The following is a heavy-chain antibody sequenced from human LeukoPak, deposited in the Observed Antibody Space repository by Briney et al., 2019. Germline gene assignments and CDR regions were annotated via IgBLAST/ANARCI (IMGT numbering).Heavy chain of an antibody. Sequence: GESLKISCKGSGYSFTSYWIGWVRQMPGKGLECMGIIYPGDSDTRYSPSFQGQVTISADKSISTAYLQWSSLKASDTAMYYCARLRGERFLEWLPHFDYWGQGTLVTVSS. CDR2: IYPGDSDT. CDR1: GYSFTSYW. J-gene: IGHJ4*02. CDR3: ARLRGERFLEWLPHFDY. D-gene: IGHD3-3*01. V-gene: IGHV5-51*01.